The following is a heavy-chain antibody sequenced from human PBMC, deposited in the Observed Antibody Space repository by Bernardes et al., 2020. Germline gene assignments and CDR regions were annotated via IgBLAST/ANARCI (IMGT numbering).Heavy chain of an antibody. CDR2: IHYTGTT. CDR3: AKLVEDSWTGYHYWYFDL. Sequence: SETLSLTCTVSGGSISGYYWSWIRQPPGKGLEWIGFIHYTGTTNYNPSLNSRVTILVDTSKNQFSLKLSSVSAADTAVYYCAKLVEDSWTGYHYWYFDLWGRGTLVTVSS. D-gene: IGHD3-3*01. J-gene: IGHJ2*01. V-gene: IGHV4-59*03. CDR1: GGSISGYY.